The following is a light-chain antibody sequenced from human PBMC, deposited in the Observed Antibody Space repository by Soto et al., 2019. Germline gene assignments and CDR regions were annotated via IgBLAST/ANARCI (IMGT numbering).Light chain of an antibody. J-gene: IGLJ2*01. CDR1: SSDVGGYKY. V-gene: IGLV2-14*01. CDR2: EVS. CDR3: SSYTSSTTVV. Sequence: QSALTQPASVSGSPGQSITISCTGTSSDVGGYKYVSWYEQHPGKAPKLMIYEVSNRPPGVSNRFSGSKSGNTASLTISGLQAEDEADYYCSSYTSSTTVVFGGGTKVTVL.